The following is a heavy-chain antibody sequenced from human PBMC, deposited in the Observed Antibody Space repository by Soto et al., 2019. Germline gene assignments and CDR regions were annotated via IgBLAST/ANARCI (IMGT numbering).Heavy chain of an antibody. V-gene: IGHV1-2*02. CDR3: ARRRGGYHWTSQIFDF. Sequence: GASVKVSCKASGFTFTGHYIWWVRQAPGQGLEWMGWINPNSGGTSYAQKFQGRVTMTRDTSITTAYMELSRLSSDDTAVYYCARRRGGYHWTSQIFDFWGQGALVTLSS. D-gene: IGHD1-20*01. J-gene: IGHJ4*02. CDR2: INPNSGGT. CDR1: GFTFTGHY.